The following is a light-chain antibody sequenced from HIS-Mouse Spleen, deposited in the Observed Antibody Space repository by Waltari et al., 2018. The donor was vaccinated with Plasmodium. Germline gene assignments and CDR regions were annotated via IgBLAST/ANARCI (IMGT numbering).Light chain of an antibody. CDR3: QQYNNWPRGT. Sequence: EIVMTQSPATLSVSPGERATLSCRASQSVSSNLAWYQQKPGQAPRLLIYGASTRATGNPARFSGSESGTEFTLTISSMQSEDFAVYYCQQYNNWPRGTCGQGTKVEIK. CDR2: GAS. CDR1: QSVSSN. J-gene: IGKJ1*01. V-gene: IGKV3-15*01.